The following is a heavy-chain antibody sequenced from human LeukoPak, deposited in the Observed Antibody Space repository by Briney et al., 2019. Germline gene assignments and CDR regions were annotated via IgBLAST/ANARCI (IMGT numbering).Heavy chain of an antibody. Sequence: GGSLRLSCAASVFTFSSYAMSSVRQAPGKGLEWVSAISGSGGRTYYADSVKGRFTISRDNSKNTLYLQMNSLRAEDTAVYYCAKEGYGGFDYWGQGTLVTVSS. CDR2: ISGSGGRT. V-gene: IGHV3-23*01. D-gene: IGHD5-18*01. J-gene: IGHJ4*02. CDR1: VFTFSSYA. CDR3: AKEGYGGFDY.